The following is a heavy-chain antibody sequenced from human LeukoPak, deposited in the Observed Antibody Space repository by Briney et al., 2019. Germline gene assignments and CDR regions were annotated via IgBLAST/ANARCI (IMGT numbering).Heavy chain of an antibody. CDR3: VRGAGHSFYFTMDV. D-gene: IGHD2/OR15-2a*01. Sequence: GGSLRLSCAASGFTFSDYAMHWVRQAPGKGLEYVSAISYNGGSTNYANSVKGRFTISRDNSKNTLYLQMGSLRGEDMAEYSCVRGAGHSFYFTMDVWGKGPTVTVSS. V-gene: IGHV3-64*01. CDR2: ISYNGGST. CDR1: GFTFSDYA. J-gene: IGHJ6*03.